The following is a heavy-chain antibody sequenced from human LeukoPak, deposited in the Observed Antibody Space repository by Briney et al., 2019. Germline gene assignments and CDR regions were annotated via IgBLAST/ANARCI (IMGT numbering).Heavy chain of an antibody. J-gene: IGHJ4*02. V-gene: IGHV3-21*01. CDR1: GFTFSSYS. Sequence: GGSLRLSCAASGFTFSSYSMSWVRQAPGKGLDWVSSISSRSTYIYYADSVKGPFTISRGNAKNSLYLQMNSLRAEDTAVYYCARGRSSYYFDYWGQGTLVTVSS. D-gene: IGHD6-6*01. CDR2: ISSRSTYI. CDR3: ARGRSSYYFDY.